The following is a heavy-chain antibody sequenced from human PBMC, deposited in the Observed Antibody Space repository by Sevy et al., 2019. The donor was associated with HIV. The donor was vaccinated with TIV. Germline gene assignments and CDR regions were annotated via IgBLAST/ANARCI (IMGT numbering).Heavy chain of an antibody. D-gene: IGHD2-15*01. CDR3: ARGSPSESQILLGSSNADNWYFDL. J-gene: IGHJ2*01. Sequence: GGSLRLSCAASGFSFSDYDMHWVRQSIGKGKSLGWVASVGTVGDTYYSASVKGRFTISRDNATNSLFLQMNSLRLGDTATFYCARGSPSESQILLGSSNADNWYFDLWGRGTLVTVSS. V-gene: IGHV3-13*01. CDR1: GFSFSDYD. CDR2: VGTVGDT.